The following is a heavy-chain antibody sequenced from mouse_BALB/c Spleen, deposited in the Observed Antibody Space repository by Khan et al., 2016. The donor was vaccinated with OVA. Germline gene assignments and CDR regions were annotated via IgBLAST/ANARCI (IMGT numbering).Heavy chain of an antibody. Sequence: QVQLKQSGPELKKPGETVKISCKASGYTFTNYGMNWVKQAPGKGLKWMGWINTYTGEPTYADDFKGRFVFSLETSAGTAYLQISNLKNEDMTTYFCARISSYWYSDVWGAGTTVTVSS. CDR3: ARISSYWYSDV. V-gene: IGHV9-1*02. D-gene: IGHD6-2*01. CDR1: GYTFTNYG. J-gene: IGHJ1*01. CDR2: INTYTGEP.